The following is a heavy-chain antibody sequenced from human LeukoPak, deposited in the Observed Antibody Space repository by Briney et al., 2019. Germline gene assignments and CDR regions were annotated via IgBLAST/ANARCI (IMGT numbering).Heavy chain of an antibody. CDR2: IRWNSGTI. D-gene: IGHD6-13*01. V-gene: IGHV3-9*01. Sequence: SGGSLRLSCAASGFTFDDYAMHWVRQAPGKGLEWVSGIRWNSGTIAYADSVKGRFTISRDNAKSSLYLQMNSLRAEDTALYYCAKAAATDYFDYWGQGTLVTVSS. J-gene: IGHJ4*02. CDR3: AKAAATDYFDY. CDR1: GFTFDDYA.